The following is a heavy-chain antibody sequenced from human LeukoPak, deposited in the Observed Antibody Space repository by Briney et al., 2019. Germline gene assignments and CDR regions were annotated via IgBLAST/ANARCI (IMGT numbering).Heavy chain of an antibody. V-gene: IGHV3-7*03. J-gene: IGHJ4*02. CDR3: ARGSSGWYASYYFDY. Sequence: GGSLRLSCAASGFAFSSYWMSWVRQAPGKGPEWVANIKQDGSEKYYVDSVKGRFTISRDNAKNSLDLQMNSLRAEDTAVYYCARGSSGWYASYYFDYWGQGTLVTVSS. CDR2: IKQDGSEK. D-gene: IGHD6-19*01. CDR1: GFAFSSYW.